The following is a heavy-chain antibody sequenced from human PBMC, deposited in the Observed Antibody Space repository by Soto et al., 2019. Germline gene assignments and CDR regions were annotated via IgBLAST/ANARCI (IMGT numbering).Heavy chain of an antibody. CDR3: ARTRDNGYLHF. V-gene: IGHV4-4*07. CDR1: GGSISGYC. J-gene: IGHJ4*02. D-gene: IGHD5-18*01. Sequence: SETLSLTCTVSGGSISGYCWSWFRQPAGKELEWIGRIYTSGNTNFNPSLKSRVTMSVDTSRNQFSLRLSSVTAADTAVYYCARTRDNGYLHFWGQGSLDAVS. CDR2: IYTSGNT.